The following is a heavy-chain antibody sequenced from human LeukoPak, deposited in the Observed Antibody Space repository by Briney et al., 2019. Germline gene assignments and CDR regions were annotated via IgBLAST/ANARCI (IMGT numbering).Heavy chain of an antibody. CDR2: IIPIFGTA. CDR1: GGTFSSYA. J-gene: IGHJ6*03. V-gene: IGHV1-69*05. CDR3: ARGLLDTAMVPTDYYYYYMDV. D-gene: IGHD5-18*01. Sequence: ASVKVSCKASGGTFSSYAISWVRQAPGQGLEWMGGIIPIFGTANYAQKFQGRVTITTDESTSTAYMELSSLRSEDTAVYYCARGLLDTAMVPTDYYYYYMDVWGKGTTVTVSS.